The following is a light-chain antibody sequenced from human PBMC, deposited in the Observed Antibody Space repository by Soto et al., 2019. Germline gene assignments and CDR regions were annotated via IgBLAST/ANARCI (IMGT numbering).Light chain of an antibody. CDR3: QQRSNWPT. CDR1: QTILSN. Sequence: DIMMSQSPATLSVYPGESVTLPCRASQTILSNLAWYQQKPGQAPRLLIYGASTRATGIPARFSGSGSGTEFTLTISGLQSEDFAVYYCQQRSNWPTFGQG. CDR2: GAS. J-gene: IGKJ5*01. V-gene: IGKV3-15*01.